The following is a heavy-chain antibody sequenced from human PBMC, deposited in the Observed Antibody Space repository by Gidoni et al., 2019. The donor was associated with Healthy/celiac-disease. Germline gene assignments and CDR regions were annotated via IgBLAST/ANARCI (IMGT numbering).Heavy chain of an antibody. CDR3: ARDRSSGWFGELLGPPAPYDAFDI. Sequence: QVQLQESGPGLVKPSETLSLTCTVSGGSISRYYWSWIRQPPGKGLEWIGYIYYSGSTNYNPSLKSRVTISVDTSKNQFSLKLSSVTAADTAVYYCARDRSSGWFGELLGPPAPYDAFDIWGQGTMVTVSS. D-gene: IGHD3-10*01. V-gene: IGHV4-59*01. CDR1: GGSISRYY. J-gene: IGHJ3*02. CDR2: IYYSGST.